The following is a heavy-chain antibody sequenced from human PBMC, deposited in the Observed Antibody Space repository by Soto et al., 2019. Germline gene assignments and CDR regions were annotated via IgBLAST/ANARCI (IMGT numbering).Heavy chain of an antibody. CDR1: GGPRTGFS. Sequence: QVQLVQSGAEVKRPGSSVKVSCRASGGPRTGFSFSWVRQAPGQGLEWVGGVLPIFERSNYAPGFQGSVTITADESTDTAYLELTALSVAYTAMYYRVRGYYESVWATWGQGTLSTVSS. V-gene: IGHV1-69*01. J-gene: IGHJ5*02. CDR2: VLPIFERS. D-gene: IGHD3-22*01. CDR3: VRGYYESVWAT.